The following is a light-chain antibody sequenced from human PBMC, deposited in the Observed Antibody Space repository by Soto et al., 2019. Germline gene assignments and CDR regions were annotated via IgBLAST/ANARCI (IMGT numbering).Light chain of an antibody. Sequence: QSALTQPASVSGSPGQSITISCTGTSSDVGGYNYVSWYQQHPGKAPKLMIYDVSNRPSGVSNRFSGSKSGNTASLTISGLQAEDEADYYCSSYTSSSGVFGGGTEVTVL. V-gene: IGLV2-14*01. CDR2: DVS. CDR1: SSDVGGYNY. CDR3: SSYTSSSGV. J-gene: IGLJ3*02.